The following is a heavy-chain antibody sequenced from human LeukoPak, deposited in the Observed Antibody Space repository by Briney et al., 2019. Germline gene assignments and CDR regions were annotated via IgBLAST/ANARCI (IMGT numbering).Heavy chain of an antibody. J-gene: IGHJ4*02. CDR3: ASVMKYSALHGPLDY. D-gene: IGHD2/OR15-2a*01. Sequence: RASVKVSCKASGYTFTGYYMHWVRQAPGQGLEWMGWINPNSGGTNYAQKFQGRVTMTRDTSISTAYMELSRLRSDDTAVYYCASVMKYSALHGPLDYWGQGTLVTVSS. V-gene: IGHV1-2*02. CDR2: INPNSGGT. CDR1: GYTFTGYY.